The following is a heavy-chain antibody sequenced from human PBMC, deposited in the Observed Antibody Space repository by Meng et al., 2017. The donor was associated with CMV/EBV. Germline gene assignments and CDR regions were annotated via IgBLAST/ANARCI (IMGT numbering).Heavy chain of an antibody. CDR3: ARFSRYYYYGMDV. J-gene: IGHJ6*02. CDR1: GYTFTGYY. V-gene: IGHV1-2*02. CDR2: INPNSGGT. Sequence: ASVKVSCKASGYTFTGYYMHWVRQAPGQGLEWMGWINPNSGGTNYAQKFQGRVTMARDTSISTAYMELSRLRSDDTAVYYCARFSRYYYYGMDVWGQGTTVTVSS.